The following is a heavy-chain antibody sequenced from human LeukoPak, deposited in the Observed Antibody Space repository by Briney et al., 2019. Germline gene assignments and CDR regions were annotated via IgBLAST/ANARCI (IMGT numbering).Heavy chain of an antibody. CDR1: GGSISSYY. CDR3: ARDIYYGSTNWFDP. CDR2: IYTSGST. V-gene: IGHV4-4*07. J-gene: IGHJ5*02. Sequence: SETLSLTCTVSGGSISSYYWSWIRQPAGKGLEWIGRIYTSGSTNYNPSLKSRVTMSVDTSKNQFSLKLSSVTAADTAVYYCARDIYYGSTNWFDPWGQGTLVTVSS. D-gene: IGHD3-10*01.